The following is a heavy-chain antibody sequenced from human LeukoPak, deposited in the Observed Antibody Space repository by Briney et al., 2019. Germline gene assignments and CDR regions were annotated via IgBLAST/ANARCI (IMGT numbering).Heavy chain of an antibody. CDR3: ARWGPGVTGFFDY. CDR1: GFIFTNYA. Sequence: PGGSLRLSCAASGFIFTNYAMSWVRQAPGKGLEWVSIISTSGSPTYYADSVKGRFTISRDNSKNTLYLQMNSLRAEDTAVYYCARWGPGVTGFFDYWGQGTLVTVSS. J-gene: IGHJ4*02. V-gene: IGHV3-23*01. D-gene: IGHD7-27*01. CDR2: ISTSGSPT.